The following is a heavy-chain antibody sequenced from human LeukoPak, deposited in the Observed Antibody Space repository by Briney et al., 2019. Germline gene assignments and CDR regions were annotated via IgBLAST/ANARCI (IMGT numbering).Heavy chain of an antibody. CDR3: ARDSGSSDYFDY. J-gene: IGHJ4*02. CDR1: GFTFSSYA. Sequence: GGSLRLSCAASGFTFSSYAMHWVRQAPGKGLEWVAVISYDGSNKHYADSVKGRFTISRDNSKNTLYLQMNSLRAEDTAVYYCARDSGSSDYFDYWGQGTLVTVSS. D-gene: IGHD1-26*01. V-gene: IGHV3-30-3*01. CDR2: ISYDGSNK.